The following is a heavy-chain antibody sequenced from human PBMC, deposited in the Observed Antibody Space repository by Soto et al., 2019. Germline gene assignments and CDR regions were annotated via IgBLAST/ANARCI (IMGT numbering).Heavy chain of an antibody. J-gene: IGHJ6*02. CDR1: GGSFSGYY. D-gene: IGHD3-16*02. Sequence: QVQLQQWGAGLLKPSETLSLTCAVYGGSFSGYYWSWIRQPPGKGLEWIGEINHSGSTNYNPSLKSRVTISVDTSKNQFSLTLSSVTAADTAVYYRARGRGYVWGSYRATGYYYGMDVWGQGTTVTVSS. V-gene: IGHV4-34*01. CDR2: INHSGST. CDR3: ARGRGYVWGSYRATGYYYGMDV.